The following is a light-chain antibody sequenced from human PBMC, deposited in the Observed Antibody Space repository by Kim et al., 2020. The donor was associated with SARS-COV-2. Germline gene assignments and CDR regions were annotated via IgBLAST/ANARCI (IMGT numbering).Light chain of an antibody. J-gene: IGKJ1*01. CDR1: QSISTF. Sequence: LSPGEIATLSCRASQSISTFLSWYQQNPGQSPRLLIYDASKRATDIPARFSGSGSGTDFTLTISSLESEDFAVYYCQQRSNWPRTFGQGTKVDIK. CDR3: QQRSNWPRT. CDR2: DAS. V-gene: IGKV3-11*01.